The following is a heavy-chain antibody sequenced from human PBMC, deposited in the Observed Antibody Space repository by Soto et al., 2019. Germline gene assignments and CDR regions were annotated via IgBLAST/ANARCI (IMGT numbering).Heavy chain of an antibody. J-gene: IGHJ3*02. CDR1: GGSISSYY. D-gene: IGHD3-22*01. V-gene: IGHV4-59*01. Sequence: SETLSLTCTVSGGSISSYYWSWSRQPPGKGLEGMRYIYYSGSTNYIPSLKSRVTISVGTSKNQFSLKLRSVTAADTAVYYCARVNGGYDSSGYYYRCAFDIWGQGTMVTVSS. CDR3: ARVNGGYDSSGYYYRCAFDI. CDR2: IYYSGST.